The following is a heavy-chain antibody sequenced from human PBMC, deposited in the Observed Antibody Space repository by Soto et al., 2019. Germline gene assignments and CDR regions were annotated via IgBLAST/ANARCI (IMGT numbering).Heavy chain of an antibody. CDR2: IDWDDDK. CDR3: ARMWYYDFWSGYYSHAFDI. J-gene: IGHJ3*02. V-gene: IGHV2-70*11. CDR1: GFSLSTSGMC. D-gene: IGHD3-3*01. Sequence: GSGPTLVNPTQTLTLTCTFSGFSLSTSGMCVSWIRQPPGKALEWLARIDWDDDKYYSTSLKTRLTISKDTSKNQVVLTMTNMDPVDTATYFCARMWYYDFWSGYYSHAFDIWGQGTMVTVSS.